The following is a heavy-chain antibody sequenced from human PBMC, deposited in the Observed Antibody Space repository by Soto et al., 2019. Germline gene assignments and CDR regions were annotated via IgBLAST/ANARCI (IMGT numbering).Heavy chain of an antibody. V-gene: IGHV3-7*01. J-gene: IGHJ6*02. CDR3: ASPNYSGYYSGMDV. CDR1: GFTFRSYW. Sequence: VGSLSLSWAASGFTFRSYWMSWVRPTPGKGLEWVANIKQDGSEKYYVDSVKGRFTISRDNAKNSLYLQMNSLRAEDTAVYYCASPNYSGYYSGMDVWGQGTTVIGS. CDR2: IKQDGSEK. D-gene: IGHD3-10*01.